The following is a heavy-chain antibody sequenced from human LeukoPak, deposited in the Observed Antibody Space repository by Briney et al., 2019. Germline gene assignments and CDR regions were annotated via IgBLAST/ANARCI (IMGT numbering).Heavy chain of an antibody. V-gene: IGHV4-39*07. J-gene: IGHJ4*02. Sequence: KPSETLSLTCTVSGGSISSSSYYWGWIRQPPGKGLEWIGSIYYSGSTYYNPSLKSRVTISVDTSKNQFSLKLSSVTAADTAVYYCAREHPDTAIFEGPSVGYYFDYWGQGTLVTVSS. CDR2: IYYSGST. CDR3: AREHPDTAIFEGPSVGYYFDY. D-gene: IGHD5-18*01. CDR1: GGSISSSSYY.